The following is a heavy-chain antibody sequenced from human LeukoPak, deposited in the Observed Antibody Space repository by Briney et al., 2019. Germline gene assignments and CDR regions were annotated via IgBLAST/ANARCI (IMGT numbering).Heavy chain of an antibody. Sequence: ASVKVSCKASGYTFTSYDINWVRQATGQGLEWMGWMNPNRGNTGYAQKFQGRVTMTRNTSISTAYMELSSLRSEDTAVYYCARGGGGIAVAGRDFDYWGQGTLVTVSS. CDR2: MNPNRGNT. J-gene: IGHJ4*02. D-gene: IGHD6-19*01. CDR1: GYTFTSYD. CDR3: ARGGGGIAVAGRDFDY. V-gene: IGHV1-8*01.